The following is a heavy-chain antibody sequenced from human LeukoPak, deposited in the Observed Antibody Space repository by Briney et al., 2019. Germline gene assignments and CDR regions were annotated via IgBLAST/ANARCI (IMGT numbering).Heavy chain of an antibody. Sequence: KTSETLSLTCAVSGDSFSSHYWTWIRQSPGTGLEWIEYISHIGRTNYNPSLKNRVTISIETSKNQFFLKLRSVTAADTGVYYCARDLVTVTKGFDIWGQGTMVSVSS. V-gene: IGHV4-59*11. D-gene: IGHD4-17*01. CDR3: ARDLVTVTKGFDI. J-gene: IGHJ3*02. CDR2: ISHIGRT. CDR1: GDSFSSHY.